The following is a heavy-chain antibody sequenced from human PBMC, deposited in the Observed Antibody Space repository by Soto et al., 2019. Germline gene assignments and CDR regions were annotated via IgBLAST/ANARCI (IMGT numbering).Heavy chain of an antibody. CDR3: ARRGSGSYYDHYYYYYGMDV. CDR1: GGTFSSYA. CDR2: IIPIFGTA. J-gene: IGHJ6*02. D-gene: IGHD3-10*01. V-gene: IGHV1-69*13. Sequence: SVKVSCKASGGTFSSYAISWVRQAPGQGLEWMGGIIPIFGTANYAQKFRGRVTITADESTSTAYMELSSLRSEDTAVYYCARRGSGSYYDHYYYYYGMDVWRQGTTVTVSS.